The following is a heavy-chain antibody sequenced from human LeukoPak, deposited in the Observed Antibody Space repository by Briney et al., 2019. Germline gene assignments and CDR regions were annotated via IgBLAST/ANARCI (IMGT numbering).Heavy chain of an antibody. V-gene: IGHV1-8*01. Sequence: ASVKVSCKASGYTFTSYDINWVRQATGQGLQWMGWMNPNSGNTGYAQKFQGRVTMTRNTSISTAYMELSSLRSEDTAVYYCASSRNPYYGMDVWGQGTTVTVSS. J-gene: IGHJ6*02. CDR3: ASSRNPYYGMDV. CDR2: MNPNSGNT. CDR1: GYTFTSYD.